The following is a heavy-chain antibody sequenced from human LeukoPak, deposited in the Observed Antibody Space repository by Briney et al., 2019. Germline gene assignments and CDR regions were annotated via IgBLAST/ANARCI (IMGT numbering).Heavy chain of an antibody. Sequence: GGSLRLSCAASGFTFSSYEMNWVRQAPGKGLEWISYISASGTITHYADSVKGRFTISRDNSKNTLYLQMNSLRAEDTAVYYCAKGDYDSSGYQDYWGQGTLVTVSS. CDR3: AKGDYDSSGYQDY. D-gene: IGHD3-22*01. J-gene: IGHJ4*02. CDR1: GFTFSSYE. V-gene: IGHV3-23*01. CDR2: ISASGTIT.